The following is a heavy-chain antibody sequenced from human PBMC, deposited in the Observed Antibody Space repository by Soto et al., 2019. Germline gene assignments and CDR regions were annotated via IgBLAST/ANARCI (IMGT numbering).Heavy chain of an antibody. D-gene: IGHD3-10*01. CDR2: IYYSGGT. CDR1: GGSISSSSYY. CDR3: ARGTMVRGAERYYSWGMDV. J-gene: IGHJ6*01. V-gene: IGHV4-39*01. Sequence: QLQLQESGPGLVKPSETLSLTCTVSGGSISSSSYYWGWIRQPPGKGLEWIGSIYYSGGTYYNPSRKGPDTISLHTPNHPCSPKLSAVTAAGTAVYYCARGTMVRGAERYYSWGMDVWGQGTTVTVSS.